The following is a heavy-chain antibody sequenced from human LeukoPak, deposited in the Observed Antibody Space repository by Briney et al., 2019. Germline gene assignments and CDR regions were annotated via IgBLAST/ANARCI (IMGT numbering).Heavy chain of an antibody. Sequence: GGSLRLSCAASGFTFSSYAFHWVRQAPGKGLEWVAVISYDGSQYYYGDSVKGRFTISRDNSRNTLDLQLNSLTADDTAVYYCARDAYLRGVPDGFFDYWGQGALVTVSS. CDR3: ARDAYLRGVPDGFFDY. J-gene: IGHJ4*02. D-gene: IGHD3-10*02. CDR2: ISYDGSQY. V-gene: IGHV3-30*04. CDR1: GFTFSSYA.